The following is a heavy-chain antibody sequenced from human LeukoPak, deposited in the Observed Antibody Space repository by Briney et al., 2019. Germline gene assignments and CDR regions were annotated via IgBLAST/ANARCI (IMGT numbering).Heavy chain of an antibody. CDR3: ARESGKGVRGVPNLDY. CDR2: INSDGSST. CDR1: GFTFSSYW. J-gene: IGHJ4*02. D-gene: IGHD3-10*01. V-gene: IGHV3-74*01. Sequence: GGSLRLSCAASGFTFSSYWMHWVRQAPGKGLVWVSRINSDGSSTSYADSVKGRFTISRDNAKNTLYLQMNSLRAEDTAVYYCARESGKGVRGVPNLDYWGQGTLVTVSS.